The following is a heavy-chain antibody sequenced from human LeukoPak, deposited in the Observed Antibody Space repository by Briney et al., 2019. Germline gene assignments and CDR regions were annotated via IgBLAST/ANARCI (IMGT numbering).Heavy chain of an antibody. V-gene: IGHV3-23*01. CDR2: ISRSGGTT. D-gene: IGHD2-15*01. CDR3: AKRGGTESFYYYYYMNV. J-gene: IGHJ6*03. CDR1: GFTFSSYD. Sequence: PGGSLRLSCAASGFTFSSYDMTWVRQTPGKGLEWVALISRSGGTTYYADSVKGRFTISRDNSKNTLYLQMNSLRAEDTAEYYCAKRGGTESFYYYYYMNVWAKGTTVTVSS.